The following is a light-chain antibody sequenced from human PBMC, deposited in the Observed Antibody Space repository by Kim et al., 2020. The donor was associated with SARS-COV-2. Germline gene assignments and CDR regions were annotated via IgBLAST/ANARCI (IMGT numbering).Light chain of an antibody. V-gene: IGKV1-6*01. CDR1: QGIRND. J-gene: IGKJ2*02. CDR3: LQDYHYPCA. CDR2: AAS. Sequence: AIQMTQSPSSLSASVGDRVTITCRASQGIRNDLGWYQQKPEKAPKLLIYAASSLQSGVPSRFSGSGSGTDFTLTISSLQIEDFATYYCLQDYHYPCAFGQGTNLEI.